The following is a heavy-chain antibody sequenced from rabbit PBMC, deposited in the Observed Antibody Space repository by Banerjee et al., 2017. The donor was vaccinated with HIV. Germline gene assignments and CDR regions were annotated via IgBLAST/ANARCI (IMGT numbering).Heavy chain of an antibody. CDR1: GIDFSSSYW. D-gene: IGHD4-1*01. CDR3: ARDLAGVIGWNFNL. CDR2: IITSSGST. V-gene: IGHV1S45*01. J-gene: IGHJ4*01. Sequence: QEQLVESGGGLVKPGGTLTLTCKASGIDFSSSYWIWWVRQAPGKGLEVVACIITSSGSTWYASWVNGRFTISKTSSTTVTLQMTSLTAADTATYFCARDLAGVIGWNFNLWGPGTLVTVS.